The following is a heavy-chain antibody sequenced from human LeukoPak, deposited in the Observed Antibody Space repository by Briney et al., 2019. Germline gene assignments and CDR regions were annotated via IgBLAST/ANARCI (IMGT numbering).Heavy chain of an antibody. CDR2: ISAYNGNT. J-gene: IGHJ6*02. Sequence: ASVKVSCKASGYTFTSYGISWVRQAPGQGLEWMGWISAYNGNTNYAQKLQGRVTMTTDTSTSTAYIELRSLRSDDTAVYYCARGQYYDFWSGYYKGASYYYYGMDVWGQGTTVTVSS. V-gene: IGHV1-18*01. D-gene: IGHD3-3*01. CDR1: GYTFTSYG. CDR3: ARGQYYDFWSGYYKGASYYYYGMDV.